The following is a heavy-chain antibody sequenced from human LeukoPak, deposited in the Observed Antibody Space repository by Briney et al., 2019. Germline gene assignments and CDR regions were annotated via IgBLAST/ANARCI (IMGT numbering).Heavy chain of an antibody. Sequence: ASVKVSCKASGYTFTSYGISWVRQAPGQGLEWMGWISAYNGNTNYAQKLQGRVTMTTDTSTSTGYMELRSLRSDDTAVYYCARTGNGMVRVQDDPWGQGTLVTVSS. J-gene: IGHJ5*02. V-gene: IGHV1-18*01. CDR1: GYTFTSYG. CDR2: ISAYNGNT. D-gene: IGHD3-10*01. CDR3: ARTGNGMVRVQDDP.